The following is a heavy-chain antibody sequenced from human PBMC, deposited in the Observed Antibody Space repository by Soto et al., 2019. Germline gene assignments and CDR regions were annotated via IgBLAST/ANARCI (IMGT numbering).Heavy chain of an antibody. CDR3: ARANVDTAMGYYYYGMDV. J-gene: IGHJ6*02. CDR1: GGTFSSYT. CDR2: IIPILGIA. D-gene: IGHD5-18*01. Sequence: SVKVSCKASGGTFSSYTISWVRQAPGQGLEWMGRIIPILGIANYAQKFQGRVTITADKSTSTAYMELSSVTAADTAVYYCARANVDTAMGYYYYGMDVWGQGTTVTVSS. V-gene: IGHV1-69*02.